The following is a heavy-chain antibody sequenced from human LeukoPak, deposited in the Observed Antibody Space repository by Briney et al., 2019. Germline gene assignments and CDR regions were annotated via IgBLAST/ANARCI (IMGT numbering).Heavy chain of an antibody. Sequence: KPSETLSLTCAVYGGSFSGYYWSWIRQPPGKGLEWIGEINHSGSTNYNPSLKSRVTISVDTSKNQFSLKLSSVTAADTAVYYCARRRGYGDSTGDNWFDPWGQGTLVTVSS. CDR3: ARRRGYGDSTGDNWFDP. D-gene: IGHD4-17*01. CDR2: INHSGST. J-gene: IGHJ5*02. CDR1: GGSFSGYY. V-gene: IGHV4-34*01.